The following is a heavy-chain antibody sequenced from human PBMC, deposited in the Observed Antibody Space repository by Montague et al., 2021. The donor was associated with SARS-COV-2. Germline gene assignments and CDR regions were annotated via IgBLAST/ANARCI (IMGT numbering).Heavy chain of an antibody. CDR3: ARDVFPPSSWPAEYFQH. D-gene: IGHD6-13*01. CDR2: ISYDGSNK. V-gene: IGHV3-30-3*01. Sequence: PRISCAASGFTFSSYAMHWVRQAPGKGLEWVAVISYDGSNKYYADSVKGRFTISRDNSKNTLYLQMNSLRAEDTAVYYCARDVFPPSSWPAEYFQHWGQGTLVTVSS. CDR1: GFTFSSYA. J-gene: IGHJ1*01.